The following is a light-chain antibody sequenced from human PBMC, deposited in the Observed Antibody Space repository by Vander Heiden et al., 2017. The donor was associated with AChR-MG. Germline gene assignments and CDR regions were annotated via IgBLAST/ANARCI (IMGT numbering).Light chain of an antibody. V-gene: IGKV3-15*01. CDR3: QQYNNWPYP. Sequence: EIVMTQSPATLSVSPRERATLSCRASQSVSSNLAWYQQKPGQAPRLLIYGASTRATGIPARFSGSGSGTEFTLTISSLQSEDFAVYYCQQYNNWPYPFGQGTRLEIK. CDR1: QSVSSN. J-gene: IGKJ5*01. CDR2: GAS.